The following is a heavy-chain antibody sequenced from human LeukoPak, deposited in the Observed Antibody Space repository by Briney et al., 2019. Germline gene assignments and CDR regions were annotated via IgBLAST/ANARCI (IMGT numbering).Heavy chain of an antibody. D-gene: IGHD3-10*01. CDR3: AGGLWVGDY. CDR2: IKEDGSEK. J-gene: IGHJ4*02. Sequence: GGSLRLSCAASGFPFDSYWMTWVRQAPAEGVEWLANIKEDGSEKNYVDSVKGRFTISRDNAKNSLYLQVNSLRVEDTAVYFCAGGLWVGDYWGQGTLVTVSS. CDR1: GFPFDSYW. V-gene: IGHV3-7*03.